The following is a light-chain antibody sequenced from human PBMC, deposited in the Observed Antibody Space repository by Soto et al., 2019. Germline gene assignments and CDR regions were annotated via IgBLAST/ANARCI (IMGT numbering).Light chain of an antibody. Sequence: QSALTPPASVSGSPGQSITISCTGTSSDVGGYNYVSWYQQHPGKAPKLMIYDVSNRPSGVSNRFSGSKSGNTASLTISGLQAEDEADYYCSSYTSSSNVVFGGGTKLTVL. CDR1: SSDVGGYNY. J-gene: IGLJ2*01. V-gene: IGLV2-14*01. CDR3: SSYTSSSNVV. CDR2: DVS.